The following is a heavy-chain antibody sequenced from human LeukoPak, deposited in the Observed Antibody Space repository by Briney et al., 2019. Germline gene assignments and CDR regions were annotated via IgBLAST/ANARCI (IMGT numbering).Heavy chain of an antibody. D-gene: IGHD5-18*01. V-gene: IGHV3-48*02. J-gene: IGHJ4*02. CDR2: ISSSSSTI. Sequence: GGSLRLSCAASGFTFSSYSMNWVRQAPGKGLEWVSYISSSSSTIYYADSVKGRFTISRDDAKNSLFLQMNSLTDEDTAVYYCARDPGYSYALDYWGRGTLVTVSS. CDR1: GFTFSSYS. CDR3: ARDPGYSYALDY.